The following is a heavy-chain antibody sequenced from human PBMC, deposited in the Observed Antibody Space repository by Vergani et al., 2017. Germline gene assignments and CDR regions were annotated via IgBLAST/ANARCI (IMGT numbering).Heavy chain of an antibody. CDR2: ISGSSATP. Sequence: EVDLVESGGGLAQPGGSLRLSCEASGFSFSSSTMNWVRQVPGKGLEWISSISGSSATPYYADSVKGRFIISRDNSKNTLHLQMNSLRADDTAVYYCARSESHYYYYMDVWGKGTTVTVSS. V-gene: IGHV3-23*04. J-gene: IGHJ6*03. CDR3: ARSESHYYYYMDV. CDR1: GFSFSSST.